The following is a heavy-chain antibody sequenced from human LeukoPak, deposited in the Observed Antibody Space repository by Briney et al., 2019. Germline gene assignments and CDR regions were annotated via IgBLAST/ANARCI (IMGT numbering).Heavy chain of an antibody. J-gene: IGHJ4*02. CDR3: AKDARRTSGWYFFDY. V-gene: IGHV3-23*01. CDR1: GFAFSSLA. D-gene: IGHD6-19*01. CDR2: ISDSGSIT. Sequence: GGSLRLSCAASGFAFSSLAMGWVRQAPGKGLEWVSVISDSGSITYYADSVKGRFTISRDNSKNTLFLQMNSLRAEDTAVYYCAKDARRTSGWYFFDYWGQGSLVGVSS.